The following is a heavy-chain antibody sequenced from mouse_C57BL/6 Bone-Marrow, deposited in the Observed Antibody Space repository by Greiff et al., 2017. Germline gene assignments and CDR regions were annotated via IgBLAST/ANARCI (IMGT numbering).Heavy chain of an antibody. Sequence: EVMLVESGGDLVKPGGSLKLSCAASGFTFSSYGMSWFRQTPDKRLEWVATFSSGGSYTYYPDSVKGRFNISRDHANNSLYLQMSSLKAEDTAIYYCARRQWFAYWGQGTLVTVSA. J-gene: IGHJ3*01. CDR3: ARRQWFAY. CDR1: GFTFSSYG. CDR2: FSSGGSYT. V-gene: IGHV5-6*02.